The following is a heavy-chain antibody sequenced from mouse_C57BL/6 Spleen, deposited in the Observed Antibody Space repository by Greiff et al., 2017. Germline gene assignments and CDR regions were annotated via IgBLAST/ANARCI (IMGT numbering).Heavy chain of an antibody. Sequence: QVQLQQPGAELVKPGASVKMSCKASGYTFNSYWITWVKPRPGQGLEWIGDIYPGSGSTNYNEKFKSTATLTVDTSSSTAYMQLSSLTSEDSAVYYCARTAFELGTGPLGYDYWGQGTSVTVSS. J-gene: IGHJ4*01. D-gene: IGHD3-3*01. CDR2: IYPGSGST. V-gene: IGHV1-55*01. CDR1: GYTFNSYW. CDR3: ARTAFELGTGPLGYDY.